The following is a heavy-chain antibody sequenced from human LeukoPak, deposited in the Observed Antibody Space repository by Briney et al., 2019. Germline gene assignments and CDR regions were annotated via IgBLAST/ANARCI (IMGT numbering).Heavy chain of an antibody. CDR2: INSNSGGT. CDR1: GYTFTSYY. CDR3: ARGTGEGYSYGRYYFDY. Sequence: ASVKVSCKTSGYTFTSYYMHWVRQAPGQGLEWMGWINSNSGGTNYAQKFQGRVTMTRDTSISTAYMELSRLRSDDTAVYYCARGTGEGYSYGRYYFDYWGQGTLVTVSS. V-gene: IGHV1-2*02. J-gene: IGHJ4*02. D-gene: IGHD5-18*01.